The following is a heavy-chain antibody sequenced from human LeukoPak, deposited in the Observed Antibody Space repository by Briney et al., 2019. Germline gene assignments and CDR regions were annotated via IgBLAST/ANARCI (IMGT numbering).Heavy chain of an antibody. Sequence: PGGSLRLSCAASGFTFSSYDMHWVRQAPGRGLEWVALIWSDGSNKYYADSVKGRFTISRDNSENTLYLQMNSLRAEDTAVYYCARAIITKYYFDYWGQGTLVTVSS. D-gene: IGHD3-22*01. CDR3: ARAIITKYYFDY. J-gene: IGHJ4*02. V-gene: IGHV3-33*01. CDR1: GFTFSSYD. CDR2: IWSDGSNK.